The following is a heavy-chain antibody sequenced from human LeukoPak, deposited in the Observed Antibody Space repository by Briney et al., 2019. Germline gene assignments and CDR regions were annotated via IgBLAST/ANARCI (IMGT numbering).Heavy chain of an antibody. D-gene: IGHD4-23*01. Sequence: GASVKVSCKASGYTFTGYYMHWVRQAPGQGLEWMGWINPNSGGTNYAQKFQGRVTMTRDTSISTAYMQLSRLRSDDTAVYYCARGHDYGGNSYYFDYWGQGTLVTVSS. V-gene: IGHV1-2*02. CDR1: GYTFTGYY. CDR3: ARGHDYGGNSYYFDY. J-gene: IGHJ4*02. CDR2: INPNSGGT.